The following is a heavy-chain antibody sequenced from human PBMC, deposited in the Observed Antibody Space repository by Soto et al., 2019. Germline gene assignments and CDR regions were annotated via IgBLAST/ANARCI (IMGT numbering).Heavy chain of an antibody. CDR3: NKVTTVDYSFDY. CDR2: IRKKTNSYTT. V-gene: IGHV3-72*01. Sequence: WGSXRLSCAASGLTCSDRYIYLFRHAPGKGLELVGRIRKKTNSYTTEYAASVKVRFIIERDDSTNSLYLQMSSMKTEDTAVYYCNKVTTVDYSFDYWGQGTLVTVSS. CDR1: GLTCSDRY. D-gene: IGHD4-17*01. J-gene: IGHJ4*02.